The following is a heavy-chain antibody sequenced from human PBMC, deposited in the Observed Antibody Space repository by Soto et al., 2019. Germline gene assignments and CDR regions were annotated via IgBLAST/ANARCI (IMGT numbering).Heavy chain of an antibody. D-gene: IGHD3-10*01. CDR1: GYSFSSFW. Sequence: GESLKISCEGSGYSFSSFWINWVRQVPGKGLEWMGRINPSDSYTNYSPSFKGHVTISAAKSTSTAYLQWSSLKASDTALYFCARTHYYGSSYGMDVWGQGTTVTVSS. J-gene: IGHJ6*02. CDR2: INPSDSYT. V-gene: IGHV5-10-1*01. CDR3: ARTHYYGSSYGMDV.